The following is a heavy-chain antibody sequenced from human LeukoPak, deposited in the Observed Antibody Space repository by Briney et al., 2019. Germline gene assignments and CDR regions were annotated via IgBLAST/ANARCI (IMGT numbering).Heavy chain of an antibody. Sequence: GGSLRLSCAPSGFTFSNYGMHWVRQAPGKGLEWVAFIPYDGTNKYHADSVKGRFTISRDNSKNTLYLQMNSLRAEDTAVYYCVQGTRRGAITMVRGVIGKSYYFDSWGQGTLVTVSS. D-gene: IGHD3-10*01. J-gene: IGHJ4*02. CDR1: GFTFSNYG. CDR2: IPYDGTNK. V-gene: IGHV3-30*02. CDR3: VQGTRRGAITMVRGVIGKSYYFDS.